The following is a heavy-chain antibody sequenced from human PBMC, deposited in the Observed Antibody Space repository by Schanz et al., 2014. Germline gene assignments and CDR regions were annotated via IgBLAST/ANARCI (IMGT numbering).Heavy chain of an antibody. Sequence: PGGSLRLSCAASGFTFRDYYMSWIRQAPGKGLEWVSDISSGSSYANYADSVEGRFTISRDNSRNTLYLQMNSLRTEDTAVYYCAKDSTHIDIVLVPTAIDYWGQGTLVAVSS. CDR1: GFTFRDYY. CDR3: AKDSTHIDIVLVPTAIDY. J-gene: IGHJ4*02. D-gene: IGHD2-2*01. V-gene: IGHV3-11*06. CDR2: ISSGSSYA.